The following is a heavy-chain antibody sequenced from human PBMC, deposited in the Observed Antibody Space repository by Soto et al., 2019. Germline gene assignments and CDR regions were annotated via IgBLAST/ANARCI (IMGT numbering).Heavy chain of an antibody. J-gene: IGHJ4*02. CDR2: ISAYNGNT. V-gene: IGHV1-18*01. CDR3: ARVQSGYDFAY. Sequence: QVQLVQSGAEVKKPGASVKLSCKASGYTFTSYGINWVRQARGQGLEGMGWISAYNGNTHYAQKLQRRVTMTTDTSTSTAYMELRSLRSDDTAVYYCARVQSGYDFAYWGQGTLVTVST. D-gene: IGHD5-12*01. CDR1: GYTFTSYG.